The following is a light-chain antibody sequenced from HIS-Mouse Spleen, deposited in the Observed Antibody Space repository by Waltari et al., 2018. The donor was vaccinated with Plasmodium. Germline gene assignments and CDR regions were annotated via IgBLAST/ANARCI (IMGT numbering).Light chain of an antibody. CDR3: QQYYSFPYT. CDR2: AAS. V-gene: IGKV1D-8*02. CDR1: QGISSY. J-gene: IGKJ2*01. Sequence: AIWMTQSPSLLSASTVDRVTISFRMTQGISSYLAWDQQKPGKAPELLFYAASTFESWVPSRFSCSGTGTDFNFTNSLLESEEFSTYYCQQYYSFPYTFGQGTKLEIK.